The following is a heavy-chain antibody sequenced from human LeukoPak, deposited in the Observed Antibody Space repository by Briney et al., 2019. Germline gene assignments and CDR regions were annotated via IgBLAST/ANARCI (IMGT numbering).Heavy chain of an antibody. J-gene: IGHJ4*02. D-gene: IGHD6-13*01. V-gene: IGHV4-4*07. CDR1: GDSMRTYY. Sequence: SQTLSLTCTVSGDSMRTYYWSWIRQPAGKGLEWIGRIYSSGTTNYNPSLKSRVTMSVDKSKNQFSLKLSSVTAADTAVYYCARDSSSWFLGYWGQGSLVTVSS. CDR2: IYSSGTT. CDR3: ARDSSSWFLGY.